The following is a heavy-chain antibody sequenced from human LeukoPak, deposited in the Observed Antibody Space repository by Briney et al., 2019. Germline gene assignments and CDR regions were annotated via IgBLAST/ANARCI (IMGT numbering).Heavy chain of an antibody. Sequence: ASVKVSCKASGYTFTGYYMHWVRQAPGQGLEWMGRINPNSGGTNYAQKFQGRVTMTRDTPISTAYMELSRLRSDDTAVYYCARARGYYDSSGYAFDIWGQGTMVTVSS. D-gene: IGHD3-22*01. V-gene: IGHV1-2*06. CDR1: GYTFTGYY. J-gene: IGHJ3*02. CDR2: INPNSGGT. CDR3: ARARGYYDSSGYAFDI.